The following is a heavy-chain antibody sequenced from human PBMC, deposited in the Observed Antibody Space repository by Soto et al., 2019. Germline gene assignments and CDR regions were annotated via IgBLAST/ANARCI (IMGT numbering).Heavy chain of an antibody. CDR2: IWYDGSNK. D-gene: IGHD2-15*01. CDR1: GFTFSSYG. V-gene: IGHV3-33*01. CDR3: ARGGYCSGGSCPPPILNI. J-gene: IGHJ3*02. Sequence: GGSLRLSCAASGFTFSSYGMHWVRQAPGKGLEWVAVIWYDGSNKYYADSVKGRFTISRDNSKNTLYLQMNSLRAEDTAVYYCARGGYCSGGSCPPPILNIWGQGTMVTVSS.